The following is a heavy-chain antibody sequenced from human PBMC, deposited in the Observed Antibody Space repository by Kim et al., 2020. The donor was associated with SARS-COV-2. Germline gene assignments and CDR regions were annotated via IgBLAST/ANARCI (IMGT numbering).Heavy chain of an antibody. J-gene: IGHJ4*02. V-gene: IGHV1-18*01. CDR2: ISAYNGNT. CDR1: GYTFTSYG. CDR3: ARDVGDDILTGYSY. Sequence: ASVKVSCKASGYTFTSYGISWVRQAPGQGLEWMGWISAYNGNTNYAQKLQGRVTMTTDTSTSTAYMELRSLRSDDTAVYYCARDVGDDILTGYSYWGQGTLVTVSS. D-gene: IGHD3-9*01.